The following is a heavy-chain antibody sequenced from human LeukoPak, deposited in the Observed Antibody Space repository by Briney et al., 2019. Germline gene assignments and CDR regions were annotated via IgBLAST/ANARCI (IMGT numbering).Heavy chain of an antibody. Sequence: SGGSLRLSCAAAGLTFSSYAMSWVRQAPGKGLEWVSAISGSGGSTYYADSVKGRFTISRDNSKNTLYLQMNSLRAEDTAVYYCAKTNNGWYVDDFHYWAQGTLVTVSS. D-gene: IGHD6-19*01. CDR1: GLTFSSYA. CDR3: AKTNNGWYVDDFHY. CDR2: ISGSGGST. V-gene: IGHV3-23*01. J-gene: IGHJ4*02.